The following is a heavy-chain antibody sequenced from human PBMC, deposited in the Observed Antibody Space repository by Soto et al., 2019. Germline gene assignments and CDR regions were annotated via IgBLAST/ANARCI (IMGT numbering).Heavy chain of an antibody. CDR1: GYTFSDYY. Sequence: QVQLVQSGAEVRKPGASVKVSCKASGYTFSDYYIHWVRQAPGQGREWMGWINPNSGGTKYAPKFQGGVTMTRDTSITKAYMELRRLRSGDTAVYYCAREPVTAKAEGVDFWGQGTLVTVSS. CDR3: AREPVTAKAEGVDF. CDR2: INPNSGGT. V-gene: IGHV1-2*02. J-gene: IGHJ4*02. D-gene: IGHD2-21*02.